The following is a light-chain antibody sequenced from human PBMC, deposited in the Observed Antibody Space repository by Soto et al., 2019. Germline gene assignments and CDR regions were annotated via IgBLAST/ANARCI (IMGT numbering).Light chain of an antibody. CDR1: QSISSY. CDR3: QQYNSYLWT. Sequence: DIQMTQPPSTLPASVGDRVTITCRASQSISSYLNWYQQKPGKAPKLLIYDASSLESGVPSRFSGSGSGTEFTLTISSLQPDDFATYYCQQYNSYLWTFGQGTKVDIK. J-gene: IGKJ1*01. CDR2: DAS. V-gene: IGKV1-5*01.